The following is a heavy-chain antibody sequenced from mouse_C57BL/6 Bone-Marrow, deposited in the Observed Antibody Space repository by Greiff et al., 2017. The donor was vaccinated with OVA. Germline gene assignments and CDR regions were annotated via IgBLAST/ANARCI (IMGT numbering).Heavy chain of an antibody. J-gene: IGHJ2*01. CDR2: INPSTGGT. V-gene: IGHV1-42*01. CDR3: ARRSLDGYYDYFDY. CDR1: GYSFTGYY. Sequence: EVQLQQSGPELVKPGASVKISCKASGYSFTGYYMNWVKQSPEKSLEWIGEINPSTGGTTYNQKFKAKATLTVDKSSSTAYMQLKSLTSEDSAVYYCARRSLDGYYDYFDYWGQGTTLTVSS. D-gene: IGHD2-3*01.